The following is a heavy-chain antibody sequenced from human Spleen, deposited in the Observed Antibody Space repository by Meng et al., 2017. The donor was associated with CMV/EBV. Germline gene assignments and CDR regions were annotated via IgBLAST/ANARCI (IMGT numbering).Heavy chain of an antibody. CDR2: IIPIFGTA. CDR3: ARVQVTRTARSYFDH. Sequence: SVKVSCKASGGTFSSYAISWVRQAPGQGLEWMGGIIPIFGTANYAQKFQGRVTITTDESTSTAYMELSSLRSEDTAVYYCARVQVTRTARSYFDHWGQGTLVTVSS. D-gene: IGHD2-21*02. J-gene: IGHJ4*02. CDR1: GGTFSSYA. V-gene: IGHV1-69*05.